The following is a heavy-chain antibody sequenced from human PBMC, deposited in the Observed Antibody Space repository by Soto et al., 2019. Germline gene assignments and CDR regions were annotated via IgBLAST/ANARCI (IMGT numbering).Heavy chain of an antibody. Sequence: GASVKVSCKASGYTFTSYAMHWVRQAPGQRLEWMGWINAGNGNTKYSQKFQGRVTITRDTSTSTAYMELSSLRSEDTAVYYCARATVVRQYYYSFYMDVWGTGTTVTVSS. CDR2: INAGNGNT. J-gene: IGHJ6*03. CDR3: ARATVVRQYYYSFYMDV. D-gene: IGHD2-2*01. CDR1: GYTFTSYA. V-gene: IGHV1-3*01.